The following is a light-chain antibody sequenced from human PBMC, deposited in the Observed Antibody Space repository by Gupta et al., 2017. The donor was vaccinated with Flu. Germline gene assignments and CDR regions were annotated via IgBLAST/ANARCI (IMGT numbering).Light chain of an antibody. J-gene: IGLJ2*01. CDR2: DVS. CDR1: SSDFVAYNY. CDR3: CSYAGDYTLV. Sequence: QSALTQPRPVSGSPGQSVTISCTGTSSDFVAYNYVSWYQQHPGKVPKLMLYDVSKRPSGVPDRFSGSKSGNTASLTISGLQAEDEADYYCCSYAGDYTLVFAGGTKVTVL. V-gene: IGLV2-11*01.